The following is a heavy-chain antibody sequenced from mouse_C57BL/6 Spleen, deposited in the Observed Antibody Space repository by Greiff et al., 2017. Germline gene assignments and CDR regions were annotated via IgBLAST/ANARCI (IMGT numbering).Heavy chain of an antibody. J-gene: IGHJ4*01. CDR3: ANVDGSSYVEVPYYAMDY. CDR1: GFTFSDYG. CDR2: ISSGSSTI. Sequence: EVQLQESGGGLVKPGGSLKLSCAASGFTFSDYGMHWVRQAPEQGLEWVAYISSGSSTIYYAETVKGRFTISRDNAKNTLFLQMTRLRSEDTAMYYGANVDGSSYVEVPYYAMDYWGQGTSVTVSS. V-gene: IGHV5-17*01. D-gene: IGHD1-1*01.